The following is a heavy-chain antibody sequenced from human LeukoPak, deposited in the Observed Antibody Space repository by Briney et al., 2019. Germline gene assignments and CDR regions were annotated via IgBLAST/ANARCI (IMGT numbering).Heavy chain of an antibody. CDR3: TTYRQLGEIDY. D-gene: IGHD6-6*01. CDR1: GFTFRSYA. Sequence: AGGSLRLSCAASGFTFRSYAMNWVRQAPGKGLEWVSTISESDGRTLYADSAKGRFTISRDNSKNTLRLQMNSLRAEDTAVYYCTTYRQLGEIDYWGQGTLVTVSS. CDR2: ISESDGRT. J-gene: IGHJ4*02. V-gene: IGHV3-23*01.